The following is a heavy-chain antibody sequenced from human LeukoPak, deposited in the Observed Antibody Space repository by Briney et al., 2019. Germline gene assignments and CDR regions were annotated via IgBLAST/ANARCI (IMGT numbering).Heavy chain of an antibody. Sequence: GGSLRLSCAASGFTFSSYAMSWVRQAPGKGLEWVANIKQDGSEKYYVDSVKGRFTISRDNAKNSLYLQMNSLRAEDTAVYYCARSRPPMEDYWGQGTLVTVSS. V-gene: IGHV3-7*03. D-gene: IGHD1-1*01. CDR1: GFTFSSYA. CDR3: ARSRPPMEDY. CDR2: IKQDGSEK. J-gene: IGHJ4*02.